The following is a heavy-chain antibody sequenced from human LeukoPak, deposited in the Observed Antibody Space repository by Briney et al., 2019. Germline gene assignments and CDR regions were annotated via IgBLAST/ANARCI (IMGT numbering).Heavy chain of an antibody. CDR2: IYTSGST. D-gene: IGHD3-22*01. V-gene: IGHV4-61*02. J-gene: IGHJ4*02. CDR1: GGSISSGGYY. Sequence: SETLSLTCTVSGGSISSGGYYWSWIRQPAGKGLEWIGRIYTSGSTNYNPSLKSRITISVDTSKKQFSLRLSSVTAEDTAVYYCARDSSGYYYFFDYWGQGTLVTVSS. CDR3: ARDSSGYYYFFDY.